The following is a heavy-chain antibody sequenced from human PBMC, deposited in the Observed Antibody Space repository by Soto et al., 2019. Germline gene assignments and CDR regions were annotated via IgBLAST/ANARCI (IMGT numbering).Heavy chain of an antibody. D-gene: IGHD6-6*01. J-gene: IGHJ6*02. V-gene: IGHV1-24*01. Sequence: ASVKVSCKVSGYTLTELSMHWVRQAPGKGLEWMGGFDPEDGETIYAQKFQGRVTMTEDTSTDTAYMELSSLRSEDTAVYYCAAAGIAARQGYYYYGMDVWGQGTTVTVSS. CDR2: FDPEDGET. CDR3: AAAGIAARQGYYYYGMDV. CDR1: GYTLTELS.